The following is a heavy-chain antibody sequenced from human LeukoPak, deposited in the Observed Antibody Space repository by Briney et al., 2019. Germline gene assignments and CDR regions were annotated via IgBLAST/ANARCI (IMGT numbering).Heavy chain of an antibody. D-gene: IGHD6-19*01. J-gene: IGHJ4*02. CDR1: GGSFSGYY. Sequence: SETLSLTCAVYGGSFSGYYWSWIRQPPGKGLEWIGEINHSGSTNYNPSLKSRVTISVDTSKSQFSLKLSSVTAADTAVYYCARGKRAVAGKDYWGQGTLVTVSS. CDR3: ARGKRAVAGKDY. CDR2: INHSGST. V-gene: IGHV4-34*01.